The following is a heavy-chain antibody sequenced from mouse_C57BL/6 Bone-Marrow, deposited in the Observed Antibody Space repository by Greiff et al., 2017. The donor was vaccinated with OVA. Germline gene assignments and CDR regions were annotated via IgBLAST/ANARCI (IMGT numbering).Heavy chain of an antibody. D-gene: IGHD2-4*01. CDR3: ARGSYDYPWFAY. CDR2: INPSTGGT. CDR1: GYSFTGYY. V-gene: IGHV1-43*01. Sequence: EVQPQQSGPELVKPGASVKISCKASGYSFTGYYMHWVKQSSEKSLEWIGEINPSTGGTSYNQKFKGKATLTVDKSSSTAYMQLKSLTSEDSAVYYCARGSYDYPWFAYWGQGTLVTVSA. J-gene: IGHJ3*01.